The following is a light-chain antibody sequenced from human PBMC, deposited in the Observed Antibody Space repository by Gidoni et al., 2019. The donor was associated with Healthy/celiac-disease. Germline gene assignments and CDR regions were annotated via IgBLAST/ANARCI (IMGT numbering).Light chain of an antibody. Sequence: DIQLTQSPSFLSASVGDRVTITCWASQGISSYLAWYQQKPGKAPKLLIYAASTLQSGVPSRFSGSGSGTEFTLTISSLQPEYFATYYCQQLNSYPQTFGGGTKVEIK. V-gene: IGKV1-9*01. CDR2: AAS. CDR1: QGISSY. CDR3: QQLNSYPQT. J-gene: IGKJ4*01.